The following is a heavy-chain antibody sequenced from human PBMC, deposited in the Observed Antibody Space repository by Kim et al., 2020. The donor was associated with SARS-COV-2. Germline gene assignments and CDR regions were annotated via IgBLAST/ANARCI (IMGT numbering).Heavy chain of an antibody. D-gene: IGHD6-13*01. Sequence: VRGRFTIARDNSKHTLYLHMNSLRAEDTAVYYCAKALIAAAGGGGGMDVWGQGTTVTVSS. J-gene: IGHJ6*02. CDR3: AKALIAAAGGGGGMDV. V-gene: IGHV3-23*01.